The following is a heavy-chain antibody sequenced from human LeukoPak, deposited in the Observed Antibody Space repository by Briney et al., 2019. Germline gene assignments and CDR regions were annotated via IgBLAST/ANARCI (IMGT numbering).Heavy chain of an antibody. CDR1: GYSFTSYW. J-gene: IGHJ4*02. CDR2: IYPGDSDT. CDR3: ARHRRRSIIGTASSRGFDS. Sequence: GESLKISCKGSGYSFTSYWIGWVRQLPGKGLEWMGIIYPGDSDTRYNPSCRGQVTTSADKSISTAYLKRSSLKASDTAMYYCARHRRRSIIGTASSRGFDSWGQGTLVTVSS. V-gene: IGHV5-51*01. D-gene: IGHD3-10*01.